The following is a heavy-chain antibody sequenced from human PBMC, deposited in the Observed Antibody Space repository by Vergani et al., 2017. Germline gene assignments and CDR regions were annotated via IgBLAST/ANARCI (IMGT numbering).Heavy chain of an antibody. CDR3: AKALIYKEQQLVILYFQH. V-gene: IGHV3-9*01. CDR2: ISWNSGSI. D-gene: IGHD6-13*01. J-gene: IGHJ1*01. Sequence: EVQLVESGGGLVQPGRSLRLSCAASGFTFDDYAMHWVRQAPGKGLEWVSGISWNSGSIGYADSVKGRFTISRDNAKNSLYLQMNSLRAEDTALYYCAKALIYKEQQLVILYFQHWGQGTLVTVSS. CDR1: GFTFDDYA.